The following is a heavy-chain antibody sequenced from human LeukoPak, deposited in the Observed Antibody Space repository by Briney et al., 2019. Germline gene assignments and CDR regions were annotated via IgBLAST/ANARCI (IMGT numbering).Heavy chain of an antibody. V-gene: IGHV5-51*01. CDR2: IYPGDSDT. D-gene: IGHD6-6*01. CDR1: GYTFSNYW. Sequence: GEPLKISCKSSGYTFSNYWIGWVRQMPGKGLEWMGIIYPGDSDTRCSPSFEGQVSISADKSISTAYLQWSSLKASDTAMYYCARVPYSISSMDYWGQGTLVTASS. J-gene: IGHJ4*02. CDR3: ARVPYSISSMDY.